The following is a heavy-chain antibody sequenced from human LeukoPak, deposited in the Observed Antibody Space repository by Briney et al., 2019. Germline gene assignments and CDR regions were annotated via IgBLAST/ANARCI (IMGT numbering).Heavy chain of an antibody. CDR3: AKGTVVVAATGYYFDY. CDR2: ISGSGGST. J-gene: IGHJ4*02. Sequence: GGSLRLSCAASGFTFSSYAMSWVRQAPGKGLEWVSAISGSGGSTYYADSVKGRFTISRDNSKNTLYLQMNSLRAEDTAVYYCAKGTVVVAATGYYFDYWGQGTLVTVSS. D-gene: IGHD2-15*01. V-gene: IGHV3-23*01. CDR1: GFTFSSYA.